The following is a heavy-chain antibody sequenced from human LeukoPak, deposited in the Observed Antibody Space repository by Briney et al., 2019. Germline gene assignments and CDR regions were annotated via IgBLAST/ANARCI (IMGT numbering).Heavy chain of an antibody. CDR2: IYYSGST. CDR3: ARRGGYYYGFDY. D-gene: IGHD3-22*01. Sequence: SETLSLTCTVSGGSISSSSYYWGWIRQPPGKGLEWIGSIYYSGSTYYNPSLKSRVTISVDTSKNQFSLKLSSVTAADTAVYYCARRGGYYYGFDYWGQGTLVTVSS. J-gene: IGHJ4*02. CDR1: GGSISSSSYY. V-gene: IGHV4-39*01.